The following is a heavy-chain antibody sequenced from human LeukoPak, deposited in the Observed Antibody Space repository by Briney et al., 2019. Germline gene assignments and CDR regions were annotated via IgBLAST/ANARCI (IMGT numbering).Heavy chain of an antibody. D-gene: IGHD6-13*01. CDR2: INPNSGDT. CDR1: GYTCIGYY. J-gene: IGHJ4*02. Sequence: ASVKVSGKASGYTCIGYYMHWVRQAPGRGLEWMGWINPNSGDTNYAQKFQGRVTMTRDTSISSAYMELSRLRSDDTAVYYCARDPIAAAGNPDYWGQGTLVTVSS. V-gene: IGHV1-2*02. CDR3: ARDPIAAAGNPDY.